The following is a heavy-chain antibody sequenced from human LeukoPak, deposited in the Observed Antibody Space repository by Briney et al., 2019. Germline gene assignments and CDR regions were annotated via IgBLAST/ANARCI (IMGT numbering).Heavy chain of an antibody. CDR3: ARGHEYYYDSSGYYLKYAFDI. Sequence: ASVKVSFKASGYTFTSYDINWVRQATGQGLEWMAWMNSNNGNTGYAPKFQGRVTMTRNTSISTAYIELSSLRSEDTAVYYCARGHEYYYDSSGYYLKYAFDIWGQGTKVTVSS. V-gene: IGHV1-8*02. D-gene: IGHD3-22*01. CDR2: MNSNNGNT. J-gene: IGHJ3*02. CDR1: GYTFTSYD.